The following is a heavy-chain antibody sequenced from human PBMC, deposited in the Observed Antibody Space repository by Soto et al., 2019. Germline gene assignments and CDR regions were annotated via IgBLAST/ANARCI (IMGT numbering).Heavy chain of an antibody. CDR1: GFTISDYS. CDR2: FCNSDRIT. D-gene: IGHD2-15*01. V-gene: IGHV3-23*01. CDR3: AKGRRNSCYFDGDS. J-gene: IGHJ4*02. Sequence: GGSLRLSCAASGFTISDYSMAWVRQAPGKGLQWVSVFCNSDRITYYADSVKGRFTISRDTSTSTLYLQMNSLRAEDTAIYFCAKGRRNSCYFDGDSWGQGTLVTVSS.